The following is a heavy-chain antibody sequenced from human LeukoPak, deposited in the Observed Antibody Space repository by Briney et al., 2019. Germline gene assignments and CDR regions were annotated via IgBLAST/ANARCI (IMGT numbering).Heavy chain of an antibody. V-gene: IGHV1-24*01. CDR3: ATGPEVVVITDLYYFDY. D-gene: IGHD3-22*01. Sequence: ASVKVSCKVSGYTLTELSMHWVRQAPGKGLEWMGGFDPEDGETNYAQKFQGRVTMTEDTSTDTAYMELSSLRSEDTAVYYCATGPEVVVITDLYYFDYWGQGTMVTVSS. CDR2: FDPEDGET. J-gene: IGHJ4*02. CDR1: GYTLTELS.